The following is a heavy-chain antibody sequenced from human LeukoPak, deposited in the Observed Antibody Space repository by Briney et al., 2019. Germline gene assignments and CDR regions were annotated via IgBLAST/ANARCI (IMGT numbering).Heavy chain of an antibody. D-gene: IGHD3-22*01. V-gene: IGHV3-7*03. CDR3: ARASSVYYRDAFDI. Sequence: PGGSLRLSCAASGFTFSSYWMSWVRQAPGKGLEWVANIKQDGSEKYYVGSVKGRFTISRDNAKNSLYLQISSLKAEDTAVYYCARASSVYYRDAFDIWGQGTMVTVSS. J-gene: IGHJ3*02. CDR2: IKQDGSEK. CDR1: GFTFSSYW.